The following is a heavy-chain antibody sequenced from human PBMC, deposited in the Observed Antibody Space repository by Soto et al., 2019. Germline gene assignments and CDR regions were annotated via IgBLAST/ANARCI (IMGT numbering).Heavy chain of an antibody. V-gene: IGHV3-53*01. CDR1: GFTVSSNY. Sequence: GGSLRLSCAASGFTVSSNYMSWVRQAPGKGLEWVSVIYSGGSTYYADSVKGRFTISRDNSKNTLYLQMNSLRAEDTAVYYCARDKRDYYYYGMDVWGQGTTVTVSS. J-gene: IGHJ6*02. CDR2: IYSGGST. CDR3: ARDKRDYYYYGMDV.